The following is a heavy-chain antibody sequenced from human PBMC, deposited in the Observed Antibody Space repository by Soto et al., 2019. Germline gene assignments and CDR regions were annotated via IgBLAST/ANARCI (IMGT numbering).Heavy chain of an antibody. Sequence: PSETLSLTCTVSGGSISSSSYYWGWIRQPPGKGLEWIGSIYYSGSTYYNPSLKGRVTISVDTSKNQFSLKLSSVTAADTAVYYCARHRVWFGESADFDYWGQGTLVTVSS. CDR3: ARHRVWFGESADFDY. V-gene: IGHV4-39*01. J-gene: IGHJ4*02. D-gene: IGHD3-10*01. CDR2: IYYSGST. CDR1: GGSISSSSYY.